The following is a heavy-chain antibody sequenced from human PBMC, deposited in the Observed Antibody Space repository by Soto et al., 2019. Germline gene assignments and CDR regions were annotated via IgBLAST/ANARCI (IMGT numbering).Heavy chain of an antibody. CDR2: INPGNGNT. D-gene: IGHD1-20*01. CDR3: ARSVAITVAPYY. CDR1: GYTFTSYA. Sequence: ASVKVSCKASGYTFTSYAMHWVRQAPGQRLEWMGWINPGNGNTKYSQRFQGRVTITRDTSASTAYMELSSLRSEDTAVYHCARSVAITVAPYYWGQGSLVTVSS. J-gene: IGHJ4*02. V-gene: IGHV1-3*01.